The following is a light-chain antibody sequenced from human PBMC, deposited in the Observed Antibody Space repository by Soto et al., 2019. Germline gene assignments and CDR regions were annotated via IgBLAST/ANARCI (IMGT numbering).Light chain of an antibody. Sequence: QSVLTQPASVSGSPGQSITISCTGTSSDVGGYNYVSWYQQHPGKAPKLIIYDVTNRPPGVSNRFSGSKSGNTASLTISGLQTEDEADYYCSSYTFSTLVFATGTKLTVL. J-gene: IGLJ1*01. CDR3: SSYTFSTLV. CDR1: SSDVGGYNY. V-gene: IGLV2-14*03. CDR2: DVT.